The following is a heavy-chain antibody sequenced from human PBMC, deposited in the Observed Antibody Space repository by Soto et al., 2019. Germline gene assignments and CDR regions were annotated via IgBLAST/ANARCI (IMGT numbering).Heavy chain of an antibody. V-gene: IGHV3-33*01. J-gene: IGHJ6*02. Sequence: GGSLRLSCAASGFTFSNYGMHWVRQAPGKGLEWVAIIWHDGNNKYYADSVRGRFIISRDNSKNRLYLQMNSLRAEDTAVYYCASDLVGASDSYGLDVWGQGAPVTVSS. CDR1: GFTFSNYG. D-gene: IGHD1-26*01. CDR3: ASDLVGASDSYGLDV. CDR2: IWHDGNNK.